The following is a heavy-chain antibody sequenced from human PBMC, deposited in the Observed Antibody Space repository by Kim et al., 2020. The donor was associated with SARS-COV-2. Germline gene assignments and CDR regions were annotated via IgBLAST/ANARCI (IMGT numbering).Heavy chain of an antibody. D-gene: IGHD5-12*01. CDR3: ARRRGYDSLVIDY. Sequence: YAQKLQGRVTMTTDTSTSTAYMELRSLRSDDTAVYYCARRRGYDSLVIDYWGQGTLVTVSS. J-gene: IGHJ4*02. V-gene: IGHV1-18*01.